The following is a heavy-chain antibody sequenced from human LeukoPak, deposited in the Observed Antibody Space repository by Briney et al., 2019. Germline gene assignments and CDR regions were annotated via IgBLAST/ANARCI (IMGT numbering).Heavy chain of an antibody. CDR2: IYYSGST. D-gene: IGHD3-10*01. CDR3: ARAYGSGSYYYYYYYYMDV. Sequence: SETLSLTCTVSGGSISSGGYYWSWIRQHPGKGLEWIGYIYYSGSTYYNPSLKSRVTISVDTSKNQFSLKPSSVTAADTAVYYCARAYGSGSYYYYYYYYMDVWGKGTTVTVSS. J-gene: IGHJ6*03. V-gene: IGHV4-31*03. CDR1: GGSISSGGYY.